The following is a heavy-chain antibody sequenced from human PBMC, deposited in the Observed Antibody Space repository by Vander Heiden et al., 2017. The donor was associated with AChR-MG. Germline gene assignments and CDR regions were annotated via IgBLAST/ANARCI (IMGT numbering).Heavy chain of an antibody. CDR2: SRNDGTNK. CDR1: GFTFSSYA. J-gene: IGHJ4*02. CDR3: TKDADSGTYLYYFDH. D-gene: IGHD1-26*01. Sequence: QVQLVESGGGVVQPGGSLRLSCSAPGFTFSSYAMHWVRQAPGKGLEWVAFSRNDGTNKYYADSVKGRFTISRDNSENTLYLQMNSLRAEDAAVYYCTKDADSGTYLYYFDHWGQGTLVTVSS. V-gene: IGHV3-30*02.